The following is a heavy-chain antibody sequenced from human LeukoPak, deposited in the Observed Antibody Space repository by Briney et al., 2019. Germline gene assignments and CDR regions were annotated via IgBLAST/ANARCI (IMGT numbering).Heavy chain of an antibody. J-gene: IGHJ4*02. CDR1: GFTFSSYE. D-gene: IGHD6-19*01. CDR2: ISSSGTTI. CDR3: AREAAGYSSGWPDY. V-gene: IGHV3-48*03. Sequence: GGSLRLSCAASGFTFSSYEMNWVRQAPGKGLEWVSYISSSGTTIYNADSVNGRFTISRDNAKNALYLQMNSLRAEDTAVYYCAREAAGYSSGWPDYWGQGTLVTVSS.